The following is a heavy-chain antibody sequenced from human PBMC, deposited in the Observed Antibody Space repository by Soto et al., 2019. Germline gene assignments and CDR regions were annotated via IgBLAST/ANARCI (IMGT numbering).Heavy chain of an antibody. CDR2: IIPILGIA. CDR1: GGTFSSYT. V-gene: IGHV1-69*02. J-gene: IGHJ5*02. D-gene: IGHD6-13*01. Sequence: ASVKVSCKASGGTFSSYTISWVRQAPGQGLEWMGRIIPILGIANYAQKFQGRVTITADKSTSTAYMELSSLRSEDTAVYYCARDSSLNWFDPWGQGTRVTVSS. CDR3: ARDSSLNWFDP.